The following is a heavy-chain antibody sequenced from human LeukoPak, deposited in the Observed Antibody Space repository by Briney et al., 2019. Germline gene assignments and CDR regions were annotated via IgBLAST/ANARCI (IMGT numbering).Heavy chain of an antibody. J-gene: IGHJ4*02. CDR2: MSYDGNK. Sequence: GRSLGLSCAASGFTFSNYDIHWVRQAPGKGLEWVAIMSYDGNKYYADSVKGRFTISRDNSKNTLYLQMNSLRGENTAVYYCARERYSSSRYLDYWGQGTLVTVSS. CDR3: ARERYSSSRYLDY. CDR1: GFTFSNYD. V-gene: IGHV3-30*04. D-gene: IGHD6-13*01.